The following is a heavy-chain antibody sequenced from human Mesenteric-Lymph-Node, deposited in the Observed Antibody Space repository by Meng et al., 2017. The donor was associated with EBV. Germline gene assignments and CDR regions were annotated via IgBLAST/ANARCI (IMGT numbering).Heavy chain of an antibody. CDR3: ARLYLGNWNDFDY. J-gene: IGHJ4*02. Sequence: QVQLVQSGAEVKKXXSSVKVSXKASGGTVSSYAISWVRQAPGQGLEWMGGIIPIFGTANYAQKFQGRVTITADESTSTAYMELSSLRSEDTAVYYCARLYLGNWNDFDYWGQGTLVTVSS. CDR1: GGTVSSYA. D-gene: IGHD1-1*01. V-gene: IGHV1-69*01. CDR2: IIPIFGTA.